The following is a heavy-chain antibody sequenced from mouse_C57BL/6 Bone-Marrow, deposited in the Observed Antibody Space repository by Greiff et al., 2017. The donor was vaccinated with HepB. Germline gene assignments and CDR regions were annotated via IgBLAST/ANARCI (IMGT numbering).Heavy chain of an antibody. D-gene: IGHD1-1*01. CDR2: ISSSGST. J-gene: IGHJ1*03. Sequence: EVKLQESGPALVKPSQTVSLTCTVTGYSITNGNHWWNWIRQVSGSKLEWIGYISSSGSTDSNPSLKSRISITRDTSKNQLFLQLNSVTTEDIATYYCARDRGYYGSSPYWYFDVWGTGTTVTVSS. CDR3: ARDRGYYGSSPYWYFDV. CDR1: GYSITNGNHW. V-gene: IGHV3-4*01.